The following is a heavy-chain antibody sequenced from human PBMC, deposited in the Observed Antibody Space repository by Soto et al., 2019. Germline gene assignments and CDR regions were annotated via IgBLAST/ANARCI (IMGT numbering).Heavy chain of an antibody. V-gene: IGHV6-1*01. J-gene: IGHJ5*02. CDR1: GDSVSSNTAS. CDR3: GNGDNIGRKSGHAVDP. Sequence: QTLSLTCAISGDSVSSNTASWNWIRQSPSRGLEWLGRTYFRSKWYNDYAVPVKSRIIINPDTSNNQFSLQLNSVTPEDTAVYSWGNGDNIGRKSGHAVDPWGQGIMVTVSS. CDR2: TYFRSKWYN. D-gene: IGHD3-10*01.